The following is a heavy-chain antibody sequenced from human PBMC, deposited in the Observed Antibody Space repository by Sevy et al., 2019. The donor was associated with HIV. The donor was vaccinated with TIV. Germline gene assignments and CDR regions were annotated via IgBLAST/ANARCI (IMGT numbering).Heavy chain of an antibody. CDR2: ISGSHGTP. J-gene: IGHJ4*02. V-gene: IGHV3-23*01. CDR1: GFTFTSYA. CDR3: AKSEWGNIGFCTRSSCYPFDY. Sequence: GGSLRLSCAASGFTFTSYAMSWVRQAPGKGLEWVSSISGSHGTPYYADSVKGRVTISRDNSKNTLYLQMSSLRAEDTAVYYCAKSEWGNIGFCTRSSCYPFDYWGQGTLVTVSS. D-gene: IGHD2-2*01.